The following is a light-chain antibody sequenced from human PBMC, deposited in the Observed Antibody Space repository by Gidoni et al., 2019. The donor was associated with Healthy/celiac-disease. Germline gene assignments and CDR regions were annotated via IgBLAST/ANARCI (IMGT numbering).Light chain of an antibody. CDR2: EVS. CDR3: SSYTSSSTVV. V-gene: IGLV2-14*01. Sequence: QSALTQPASVSGSPGQSITISCTGTSSDVGGYNYVSLYQQHPGKAPKLMSYEVSNRPSGVPDRFSGSKSGNTASLTISGLQAEDEADYYCSSYTSSSTVVFGGGTKLTVL. CDR1: SSDVGGYNY. J-gene: IGLJ2*01.